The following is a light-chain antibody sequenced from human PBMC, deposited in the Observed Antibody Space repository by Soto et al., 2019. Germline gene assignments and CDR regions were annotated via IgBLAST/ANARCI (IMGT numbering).Light chain of an antibody. V-gene: IGKV1-8*01. CDR1: QGISIY. CDR2: AAS. CDR3: QQYCGYPLT. Sequence: AIRMTQSPSSLSASTGDRVTITCRASQGISIYLAWYQQKPGKAPKLLIYAASTLQSGVPSRFSGSGSGTDFTLTISYLQSEDFAAYFCQQYCGYPLTFGQGTRLEIK. J-gene: IGKJ5*01.